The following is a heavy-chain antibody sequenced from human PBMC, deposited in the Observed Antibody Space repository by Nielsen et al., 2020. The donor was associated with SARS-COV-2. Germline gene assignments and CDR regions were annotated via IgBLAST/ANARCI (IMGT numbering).Heavy chain of an antibody. D-gene: IGHD6-25*01. CDR2: IKQDGSEK. V-gene: IGHV3-7*01. CDR3: AKDRSSETYYFDY. Sequence: GESLKISCAASGFTFSSYWMSWVRQAPGKGLEWVANIKQDGSEKYYVDSVKGRFTISRDNSKNTLYLQMNSLRAEDTAVYYCAKDRSSETYYFDYWGQGTLVTVSS. CDR1: GFTFSSYW. J-gene: IGHJ4*02.